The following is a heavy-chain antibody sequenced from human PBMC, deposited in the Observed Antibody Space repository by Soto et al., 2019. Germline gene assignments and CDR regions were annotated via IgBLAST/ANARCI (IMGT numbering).Heavy chain of an antibody. D-gene: IGHD6-19*01. CDR1: GGSISSSRYY. Sequence: QLQLQESGPGLVKPSETLSLTCTVSGGSISSSRYYWGWIRQSPGKGLEWIGTTYYSANTYYNPSRKRRGAISDDTTKNHFSLRLSSLTAADTAVYFCARQRGESSGWDVAHYYYYMDVWGKGTTVTVSS. CDR3: ARQRGESSGWDVAHYYYYMDV. V-gene: IGHV4-39*01. J-gene: IGHJ6*03. CDR2: TYYSANT.